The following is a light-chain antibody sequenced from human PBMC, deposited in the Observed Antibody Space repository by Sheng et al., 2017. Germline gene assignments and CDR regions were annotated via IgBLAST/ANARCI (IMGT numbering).Light chain of an antibody. V-gene: IGKV4-1*01. J-gene: IGKJ2*01. Sequence: DIVMTQSPDSLAVSLGERATINCKSSQSVLYTSNNKNKLGWYQQKPGQPPKLLIYWASTRESGVPDRFSGSGSGTDFTLTISSLQAEDVAVYYCQQYYSTPYTFGQGTKLEIK. CDR1: QSVLYTSNNKNK. CDR3: QQYYSTPYT. CDR2: WAS.